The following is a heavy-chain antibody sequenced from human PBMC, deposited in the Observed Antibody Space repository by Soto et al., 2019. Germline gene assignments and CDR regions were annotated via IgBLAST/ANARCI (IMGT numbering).Heavy chain of an antibody. D-gene: IGHD1-1*01. CDR2: ITNSGGIT. J-gene: IGHJ3*02. CDR3: AKDRSGTTADAFDI. CDR1: VFPFSTYA. Sequence: GGSLRLSCAASVFPFSTYALNWVRQAPGKGLEWVSTITNSGGITYYADSVKGRFTISRDNSQNTLYLQMNSLRAEDTAIYYCAKDRSGTTADAFDIWGQGTMVTVSS. V-gene: IGHV3-23*01.